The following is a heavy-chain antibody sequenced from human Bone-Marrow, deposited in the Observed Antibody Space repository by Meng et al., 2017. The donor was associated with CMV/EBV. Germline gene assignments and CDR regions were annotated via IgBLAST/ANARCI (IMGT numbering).Heavy chain of an antibody. D-gene: IGHD3-3*01. V-gene: IGHV4-59*01. CDR1: GGSISSYY. Sequence: GSLRLSCTVSGGSISSYYWSWIRQPPGKGLEWIGYIYYSGSTNYNPSLKSRVTISVDTSKNQFSLKLTSVTAADTAVYYCARGEPSPPYYDFSLDYWGQGTLVTVSS. CDR2: IYYSGST. CDR3: ARGEPSPPYYDFSLDY. J-gene: IGHJ4*02.